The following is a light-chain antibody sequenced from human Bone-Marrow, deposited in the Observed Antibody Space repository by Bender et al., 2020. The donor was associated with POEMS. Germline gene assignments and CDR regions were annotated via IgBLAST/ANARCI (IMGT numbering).Light chain of an antibody. J-gene: IGLJ3*02. CDR3: CAFTTSGTWV. V-gene: IGLV2-8*01. CDR1: SSDISAYDF. Sequence: QSALTQPPSASGSPGQSVTISCTGTSSDISAYDFVSWYQQYPGTVPKLIIYQVNKRPLGVPDRFSGSKFGNTASLTISGLQAEDEADYYCCAFTTSGTWVFGGGTRLTV. CDR2: QVN.